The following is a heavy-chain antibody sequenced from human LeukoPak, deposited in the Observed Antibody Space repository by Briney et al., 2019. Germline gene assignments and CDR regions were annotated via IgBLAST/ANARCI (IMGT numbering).Heavy chain of an antibody. CDR1: GGSISSGGYS. J-gene: IGHJ6*03. CDR3: ARGLIGYSSSWYSTPPGISYMDV. D-gene: IGHD6-13*01. V-gene: IGHV4-30-4*07. Sequence: PSETLSLTCAVSGGSISSGGYSWSWFRQPPGKGLEWIGYISYSGNTYYNPSLKSRVTISVDTSKNQFSLKLSSVTAADTAVYYCARGLIGYSSSWYSTPPGISYMDVWGKGTTVTVSS. CDR2: ISYSGNT.